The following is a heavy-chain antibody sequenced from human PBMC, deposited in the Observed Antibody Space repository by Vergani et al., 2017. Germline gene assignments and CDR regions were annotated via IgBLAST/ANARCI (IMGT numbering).Heavy chain of an antibody. CDR2: ISYDGSNK. Sequence: QVQLVESGGGVVQPGRSLRLSCAASGFTFSSYAMHWVRQAPGKGLEWVAVISYDGSNKYYADSVKGRFTISRDNSKNTLYLQMNSLRAEDTAVYYCARMSIAARPSHFQHWGQGTLVTVS. J-gene: IGHJ1*01. CDR3: ARMSIAARPSHFQH. D-gene: IGHD6-6*01. V-gene: IGHV3-30*04. CDR1: GFTFSSYA.